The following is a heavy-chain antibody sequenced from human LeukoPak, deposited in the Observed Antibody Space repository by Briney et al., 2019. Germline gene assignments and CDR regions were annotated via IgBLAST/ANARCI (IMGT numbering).Heavy chain of an antibody. V-gene: IGHV1-2*02. CDR3: ASSTSPYFDY. CDR2: INPNTGGT. CDR1: GYTFTGYF. J-gene: IGHJ4*02. Sequence: ASVKVSCKASGYTFTGYFMHWVRQAPGQGLDWMGWINPNTGGTKYAQKFQGRVTMTRDTSIGTAYMELSRLRSDDTAVYYCASSTSPYFDYWGQETLVTVSS. D-gene: IGHD2-2*01.